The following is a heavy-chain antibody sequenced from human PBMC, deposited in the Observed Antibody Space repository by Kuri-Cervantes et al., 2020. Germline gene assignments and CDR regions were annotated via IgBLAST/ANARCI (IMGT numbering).Heavy chain of an antibody. CDR3: ARWDYAGY. V-gene: IGHV3-23*01. Sequence: GGSLRLSCAASGFTFSSYAMSWVRQAPGKGLEWVSAISGSGGSTYYAASVKGRFTISRDNAQNSLYLKMNSLRAEDTAVYYCARWDYAGYWGQGTLVTVSS. J-gene: IGHJ4*02. CDR2: ISGSGGST. CDR1: GFTFSSYA. D-gene: IGHD4-17*01.